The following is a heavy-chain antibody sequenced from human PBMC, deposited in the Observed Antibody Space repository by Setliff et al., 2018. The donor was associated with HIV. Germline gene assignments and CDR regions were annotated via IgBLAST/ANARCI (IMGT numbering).Heavy chain of an antibody. CDR3: ARFLGWRGFDY. CDR1: GESLSAYY. V-gene: IGHV4-34*01. CDR2: ISHGGSA. Sequence: SETLSLTCAVYGESLSAYYWTWIRQPPGKGLEWIGEISHGGSANYNPSLKSRVTISEDTSKNQFSLKLKSATAADTAVYYCARFLGWRGFDYWGQGTLVTVSS. D-gene: IGHD3-3*01. J-gene: IGHJ4*02.